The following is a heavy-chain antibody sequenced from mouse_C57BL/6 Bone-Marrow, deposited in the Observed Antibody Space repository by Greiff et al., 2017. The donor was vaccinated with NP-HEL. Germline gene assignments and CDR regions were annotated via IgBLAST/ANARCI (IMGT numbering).Heavy chain of an antibody. CDR2: ISNLAYSI. J-gene: IGHJ2*01. Sequence: EVKLMESGGGLVQPGGSLKLSCAASGFTFSDYGMAWVRQAPRKGPEWVAFISNLAYSIYYADTVTGRFTISRENAKNTLYLEMSSLRSEDTAMYYCARLTTTVVFDYWGQGTTLTVSS. CDR1: GFTFSDYG. D-gene: IGHD1-1*01. CDR3: ARLTTTVVFDY. V-gene: IGHV5-15*01.